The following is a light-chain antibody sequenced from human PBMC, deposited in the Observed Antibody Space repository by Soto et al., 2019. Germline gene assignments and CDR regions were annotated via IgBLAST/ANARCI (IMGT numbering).Light chain of an antibody. CDR2: DVS. CDR1: SSDVGYSSS. J-gene: IGLJ1*01. CDR3: CSWTSSATYV. Sequence: QSALIQPASVSGSPEQSITISCTGASSDVGYSSSVSWYQQHPGKAPKLVIFDVSNRPSGVSNRFSGSKSGNTASLTISGLQAEDEADYYCCSWTSSATYVLGTRTKVTVL. V-gene: IGLV2-14*01.